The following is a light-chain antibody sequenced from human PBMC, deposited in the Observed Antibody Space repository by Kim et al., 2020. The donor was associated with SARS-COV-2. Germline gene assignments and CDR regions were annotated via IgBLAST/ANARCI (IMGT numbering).Light chain of an antibody. J-gene: IGKJ1*01. Sequence: LSPGERATRSCRASQSVTSNYLAWYQQKPGQAPRLLTYGASTRATDISDRFSGSGSGTDFTLTISRLEPEDFAVYFCHQYGTSRTFGQGTKVDIK. CDR2: GAS. CDR3: HQYGTSRT. V-gene: IGKV3-20*01. CDR1: QSVTSNY.